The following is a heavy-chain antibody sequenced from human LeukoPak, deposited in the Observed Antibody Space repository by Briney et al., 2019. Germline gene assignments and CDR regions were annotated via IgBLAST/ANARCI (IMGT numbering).Heavy chain of an antibody. J-gene: IGHJ5*01. CDR3: ARDFAS. Sequence: TGGSLRLSCAASGFTFSTYDMVWVRQAPGMGLEWVSTITSDSSYMYYADSVKGRFTISRDNAKNSLYLQMNILRVEDTAVYYCARDFASWGRGTLVTVSS. CDR2: ITSDSSYM. V-gene: IGHV3-21*01. CDR1: GFTFSTYD.